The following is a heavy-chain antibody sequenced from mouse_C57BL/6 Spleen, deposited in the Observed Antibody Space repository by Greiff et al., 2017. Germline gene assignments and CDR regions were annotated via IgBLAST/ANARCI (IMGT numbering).Heavy chain of an antibody. V-gene: IGHV5-4*03. CDR1: GFTFSSYA. J-gene: IGHJ1*03. CDR2: ISDGGSYT. D-gene: IGHD1-1*01. CDR3: ARAYGSSSRYFDV. Sequence: DVMLVESGGGLVKPGGSLKLSCAASGFTFSSYAMSWVRQTPEKRLEWVATISDGGSYTYYPDNVKGRFTISRDNAKNNLYLQMSHLKSEDTAMYYCARAYGSSSRYFDVWGTGTTVTVSS.